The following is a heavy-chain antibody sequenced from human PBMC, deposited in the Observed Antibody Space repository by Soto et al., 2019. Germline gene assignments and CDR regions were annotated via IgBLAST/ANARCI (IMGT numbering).Heavy chain of an antibody. CDR2: INHSGST. Sequence: PSETLSLTCAVYGGSFSGYYWSWIRQPPGKGLEWIGEINHSGSTNYNPSLKSRVTISVDTSKNQFSLKLSSVTAADTAVYYCARDLGGADYSNHRAYYYYGMDVWGQGTTVTVSS. CDR3: ARDLGGADYSNHRAYYYYGMDV. CDR1: GGSFSGYY. D-gene: IGHD4-4*01. J-gene: IGHJ6*02. V-gene: IGHV4-34*01.